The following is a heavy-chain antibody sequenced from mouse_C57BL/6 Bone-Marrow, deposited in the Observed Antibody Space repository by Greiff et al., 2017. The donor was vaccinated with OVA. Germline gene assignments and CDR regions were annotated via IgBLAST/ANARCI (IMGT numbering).Heavy chain of an antibody. J-gene: IGHJ1*03. D-gene: IGHD1-1*01. CDR1: GYAFTNYL. CDR2: INPGSGGT. Sequence: QVQLQQSGAELVRPGTSVKVSCKASGYAFTNYLIEWVKQRPGQGLEWIGVINPGSGGTNYNEKFKGKATLTADKSSSTAYMQLSSLTSEDSAVYFCARSLGRSYEGYFDVWGTGTTVTVSS. V-gene: IGHV1-54*01. CDR3: ARSLGRSYEGYFDV.